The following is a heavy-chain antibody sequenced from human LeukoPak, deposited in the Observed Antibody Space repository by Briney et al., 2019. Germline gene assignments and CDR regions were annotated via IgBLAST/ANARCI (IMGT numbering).Heavy chain of an antibody. V-gene: IGHV3-30*18. CDR3: VKSYGSSHYYYYGLDV. CDR1: GFTFSDYG. CDR2: ISYDGINK. Sequence: GGSLRLSCAASGFTFSDYGMHWVRQAPGKGPEWVAVISYDGINKYSADSVKGRFTVSRDNSKNTLSLQMNSLRPEDTAMYYCVKSYGSSHYYYYGLDVWGQGTTVTVSS. J-gene: IGHJ6*02. D-gene: IGHD3-10*01.